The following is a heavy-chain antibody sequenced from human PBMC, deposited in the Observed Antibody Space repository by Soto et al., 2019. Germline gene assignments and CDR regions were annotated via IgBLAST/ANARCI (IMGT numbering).Heavy chain of an antibody. CDR3: ARGPGGPDGPGDY. J-gene: IGHJ4*02. D-gene: IGHD2-15*01. Sequence: QVQLVQSGAEVKKPGASVKVSCKASGYTFTSYAMHWVRQAPGQRLEWMGWINAGNGNTKYSQKIQGRVTITRDTSASTANMELSSLRSEDTAVYYCARGPGGPDGPGDYWGQGTLVTVSS. CDR2: INAGNGNT. V-gene: IGHV1-3*01. CDR1: GYTFTSYA.